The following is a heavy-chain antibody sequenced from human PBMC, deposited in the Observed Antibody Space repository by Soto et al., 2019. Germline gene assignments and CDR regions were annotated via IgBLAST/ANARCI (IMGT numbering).Heavy chain of an antibody. J-gene: IGHJ6*02. D-gene: IGHD6-6*01. CDR3: ARIAARPSYGMDV. Sequence: QVQLQQWGAGLLKPSETLSLTCAVYGGSFSGYYWSWIRQPPGKGLEWIGEINHSGSTNYNPSLKSRVTISVDMSKNQFALKLSSVTAADTAVYYCARIAARPSYGMDVWGQGTTVTVSS. CDR1: GGSFSGYY. CDR2: INHSGST. V-gene: IGHV4-34*01.